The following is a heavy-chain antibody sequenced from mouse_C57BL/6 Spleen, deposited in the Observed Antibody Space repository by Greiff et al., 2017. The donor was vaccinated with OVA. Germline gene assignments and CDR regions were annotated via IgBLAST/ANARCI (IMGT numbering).Heavy chain of an antibody. CDR1: GYTFTSYT. CDR2: INPSSGYT. J-gene: IGHJ2*01. Sequence: QVTLKVSGAELARPGASVKMSCKASGYTFTSYTMHWVKQRPGQGLEWIGYINPSSGYTKYNQKFKDKATLTADKSSSTAYMQLSSLTSEDSAVYYCARYWEDFDYWGQGTTLTVSS. D-gene: IGHD4-1*01. V-gene: IGHV1-4*01. CDR3: ARYWEDFDY.